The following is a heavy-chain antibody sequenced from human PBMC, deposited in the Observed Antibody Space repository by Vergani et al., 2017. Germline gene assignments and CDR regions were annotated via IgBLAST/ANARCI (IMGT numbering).Heavy chain of an antibody. CDR3: AKHFRGWGIDY. D-gene: IGHD3-16*01. J-gene: IGHJ4*02. V-gene: IGHV3-30*02. CDR1: GFTLSNYD. CDR2: IQFDGSNQ. Sequence: QVQLVESGGGVVQRGGSLRLYCATSGFTLSNYDMLWIRQGPGKGLEFVAFIQFDGSNQYYADSVKCRFTLSRDFSKNTLYLQMNSLRTDDTATYYCAKHFRGWGIDYWGQGTQVIVSS.